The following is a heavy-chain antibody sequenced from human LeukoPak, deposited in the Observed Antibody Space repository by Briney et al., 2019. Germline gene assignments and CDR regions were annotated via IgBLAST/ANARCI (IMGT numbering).Heavy chain of an antibody. CDR2: ISGSGGTT. V-gene: IGHV3-23*01. CDR1: GFTFSSYA. Sequence: HPGGPLRLPCAASGFTFSSYAMSWVRQAPGKGLEWVSTISGSGGTTYYTDSVRGRFTISRDNSNNTLFLQMNSLRAEDTAVYYCVLFLRYVDYWGQGTLVTVSS. CDR3: VLFLRYVDY. J-gene: IGHJ4*02. D-gene: IGHD2-21*01.